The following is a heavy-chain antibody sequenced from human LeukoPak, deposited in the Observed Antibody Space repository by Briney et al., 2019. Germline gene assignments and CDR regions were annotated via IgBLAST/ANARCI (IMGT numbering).Heavy chain of an antibody. CDR1: GLTFRIYA. J-gene: IGHJ4*02. CDR3: AKAPYRRDVYNYFDY. Sequence: PGGSLRLSCAGPGLTFRIYAMSWVRQAPGKRLEWVSAISGSGGSTYYADSVKGRFTISRDNSKNTLYLQMNSLRVEDTAVYYCAKAPYRRDVYNYFDYWGQGTPVTVSS. V-gene: IGHV3-23*01. CDR2: ISGSGGST. D-gene: IGHD5-24*01.